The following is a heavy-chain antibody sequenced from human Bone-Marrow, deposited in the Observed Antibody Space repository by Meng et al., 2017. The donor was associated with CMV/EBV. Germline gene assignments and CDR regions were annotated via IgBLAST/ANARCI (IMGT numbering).Heavy chain of an antibody. V-gene: IGHV1-69*04. CDR3: ARGFIAAAGRGWFDP. Sequence: SVKVSCKASGYTFTSYGISWVRQAPGQGLEWMGRIIPILGIANYAQKFQGRVTITADKSTSTAYMELSSLRSEDTAVYYCARGFIAAAGRGWFDPWGQGTLVTVSS. J-gene: IGHJ5*02. CDR1: GYTFTSYG. D-gene: IGHD6-13*01. CDR2: IIPILGIA.